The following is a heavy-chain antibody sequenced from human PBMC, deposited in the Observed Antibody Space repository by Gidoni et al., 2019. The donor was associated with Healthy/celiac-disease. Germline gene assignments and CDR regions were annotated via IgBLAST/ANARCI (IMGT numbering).Heavy chain of an antibody. V-gene: IGHV3-30*18. Sequence: QVQLVASGGGVVQPGRSLRLSCAASGFTFSSYGMHWVRQAPGKGLEWVAGISYDGSNKYYADSVKGRFTISRDNSKNTLYLQMNSLRAEDTAVYYCAKALYSRSPHYYYYGMDVWGQGTTVTVSS. CDR1: GFTFSSYG. CDR3: AKALYSRSPHYYYYGMDV. CDR2: ISYDGSNK. D-gene: IGHD1-26*01. J-gene: IGHJ6*02.